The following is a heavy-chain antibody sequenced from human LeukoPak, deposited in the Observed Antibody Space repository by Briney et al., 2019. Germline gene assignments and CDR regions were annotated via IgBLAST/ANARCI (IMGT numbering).Heavy chain of an antibody. CDR3: ARSMYSGSYGAFDI. CDR2: IKQDGSEK. Sequence: GGSLRLSCAASGFTFRSYWMSGVRQAPGKGLEWVANIKQDGSEKYYVDSVKGRFTISRDNAKNSLYLQMNSLRAEDTAVYYCARSMYSGSYGAFDIWGQGTMVTVSS. CDR1: GFTFRSYW. D-gene: IGHD1-26*01. V-gene: IGHV3-7*01. J-gene: IGHJ3*02.